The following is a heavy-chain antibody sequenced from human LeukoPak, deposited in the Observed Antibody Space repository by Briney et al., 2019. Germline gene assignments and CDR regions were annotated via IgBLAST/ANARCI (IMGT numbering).Heavy chain of an antibody. V-gene: IGHV1-46*03. Sequence: GESLKISCKASGYTFTSYYMHWVRQAPGQGLEWMGTINPSGGSTSYAQKFQGRVTMSRDTSTSTVYMELSSVRSGDTAVYYCARGKDTSSWYDSWGQGTLVTVSS. CDR3: ARGKDTSSWYDS. CDR2: INPSGGST. J-gene: IGHJ5*01. D-gene: IGHD6-13*01. CDR1: GYTFTSYY.